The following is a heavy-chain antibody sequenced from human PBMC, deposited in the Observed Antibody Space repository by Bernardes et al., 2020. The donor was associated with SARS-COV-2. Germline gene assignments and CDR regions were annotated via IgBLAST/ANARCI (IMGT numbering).Heavy chain of an antibody. CDR3: ARDGCSSTSCYRKYYYGMDV. D-gene: IGHD2-2*02. Sequence: GGSLRLSCAASGFSFSNYAMSWVRQAPGKGPEWVSVISGSGRRTFYADSVKGRFTISRDNSENKTYLQMNSLRAEDTAVYYCARDGCSSTSCYRKYYYGMDVWGQGTTVTVSS. CDR1: GFSFSNYA. V-gene: IGHV3-23*01. J-gene: IGHJ6*02. CDR2: ISGSGRRT.